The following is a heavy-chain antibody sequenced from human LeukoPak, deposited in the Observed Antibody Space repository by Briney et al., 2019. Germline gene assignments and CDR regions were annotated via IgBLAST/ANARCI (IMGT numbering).Heavy chain of an antibody. D-gene: IGHD3-10*01. CDR3: ARKKGEGRQAYYYGSGSAKSPFDY. CDR2: INPNSGGT. J-gene: IGHJ4*02. Sequence: APVQVSCKASGYTFTGYYMHWVRQAPGQGLEWMGWINPNSGGTNYAQKFQGRVTMTRDTSISTAYMELSRLRSDDTAVYYCARKKGEGRQAYYYGSGSAKSPFDYWGQGTLVTVSS. V-gene: IGHV1-2*02. CDR1: GYTFTGYY.